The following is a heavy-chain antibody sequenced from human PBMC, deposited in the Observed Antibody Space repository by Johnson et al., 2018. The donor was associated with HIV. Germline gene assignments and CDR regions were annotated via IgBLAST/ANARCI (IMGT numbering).Heavy chain of an antibody. CDR2: ISYDGSYK. Sequence: QVQLVESGGGVVQPGRPLRLSCAASGFTFSSYAMHWVRQAPGKGLERVAVISYDGSYKYYADSVKGRFTISRDKSKNTLYLQMNGMCAEDTAVYYCARTEMITFGGVIVLGGAFDIWGQGTMVTVSS. V-gene: IGHV3-30-3*01. CDR3: ARTEMITFGGVIVLGGAFDI. J-gene: IGHJ3*02. CDR1: GFTFSSYA. D-gene: IGHD3-16*02.